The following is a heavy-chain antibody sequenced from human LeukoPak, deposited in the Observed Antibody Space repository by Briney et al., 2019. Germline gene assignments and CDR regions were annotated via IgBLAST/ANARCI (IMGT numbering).Heavy chain of an antibody. CDR1: GFTFSTYW. CDR2: INQDGSEK. J-gene: IGHJ4*02. V-gene: IGHV3-7*01. Sequence: GGSLRLSCAASGFTFSTYWMTWVRRAPGRGLEWVANINQDGSEKYYVDSVEGRFTISRDNAKNSLYLQMDSLRAEDTAMYYCARDAIGSFYDYWGQGTLVTVSS. CDR3: ARDAIGSFYDY. D-gene: IGHD1-26*01.